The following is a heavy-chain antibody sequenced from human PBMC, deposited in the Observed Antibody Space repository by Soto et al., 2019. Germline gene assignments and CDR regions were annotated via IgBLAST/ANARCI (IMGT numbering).Heavy chain of an antibody. CDR1: GGSFSGYY. D-gene: IGHD3-10*01. V-gene: IGHV4-34*01. CDR2: INHSGST. CDR3: AATYYYGSGSYYNPHFDY. Sequence: SETLSLTCAVYGGSFSGYYWSWIRQPPGKGLEWIGEINHSGSTNYNPSLKSRVTISVDTSKNQFSLKLSSVTAADTAVYYCAATYYYGSGSYYNPHFDYWGQGTLVTVSS. J-gene: IGHJ4*02.